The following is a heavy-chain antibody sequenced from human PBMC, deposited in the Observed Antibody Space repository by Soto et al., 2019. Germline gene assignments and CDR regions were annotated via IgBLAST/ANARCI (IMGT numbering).Heavy chain of an antibody. J-gene: IGHJ6*02. Sequence: EVQMLESGGGLVHPGGSLRLSCAASGFTFSNYAMNWVRQAPGKGLEWVSSISGSGRNTYYADSVKGRLTISRDSPKNTLYLQMNSLRVEDTGVYYCAKDLNGSGSFTSYYHYGMDVWGQGTTVTVSS. V-gene: IGHV3-23*01. D-gene: IGHD3-10*01. CDR3: AKDLNGSGSFTSYYHYGMDV. CDR1: GFTFSNYA. CDR2: ISGSGRNT.